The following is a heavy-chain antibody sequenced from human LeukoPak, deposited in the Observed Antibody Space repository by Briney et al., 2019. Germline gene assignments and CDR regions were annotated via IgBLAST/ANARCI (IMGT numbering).Heavy chain of an antibody. CDR2: INHSGST. J-gene: IGHJ6*02. D-gene: IGHD3-16*01. CDR3: ARWGYDVMLCYYGMDV. CDR1: GGSFSGYY. V-gene: IGHV4-34*01. Sequence: PSETLSLTCAVYGGSFSGYYWSWIRRPPGKGLEWIGEINHSGSTNYNPSLKSRVTISVDTSKNQFSLKLSSVTAADTAVYYCARWGYDVMLCYYGMDVWGQGTTVTVSS.